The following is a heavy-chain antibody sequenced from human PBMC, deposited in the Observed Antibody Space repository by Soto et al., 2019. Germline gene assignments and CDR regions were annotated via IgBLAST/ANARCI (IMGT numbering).Heavy chain of an antibody. CDR1: GFTFTRYS. Sequence: GGSLRLSCAASGFTFTRYSMNWVRQAPGKGLEWVSSISSTTNYIYYADSMKGRFTVSRDNAKNSVYLEMNSLSAEDTAVYYCARESEDLTSNFDYWGQGTLVAVS. CDR2: ISSTTNYI. V-gene: IGHV3-21*01. CDR3: ARESEDLTSNFDY. J-gene: IGHJ4*02.